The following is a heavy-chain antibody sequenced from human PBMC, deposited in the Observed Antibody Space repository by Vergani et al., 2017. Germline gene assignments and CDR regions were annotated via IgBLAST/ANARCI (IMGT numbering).Heavy chain of an antibody. CDR2: IYPASSDT. Sequence: EVELAQSGPEMRTPGESLKIPCKGSEYIFGHYWIVWVRQLPGKGLEWMGIIYPASSDTRYSPSYQGQVTISAGKAISTALLQWDSLKASDIALYYCARHATYTDSWGQGTLFPV. J-gene: IGHJ4*02. CDR3: ARHATYTDS. CDR1: EYIFGHYW. V-gene: IGHV5-51*01.